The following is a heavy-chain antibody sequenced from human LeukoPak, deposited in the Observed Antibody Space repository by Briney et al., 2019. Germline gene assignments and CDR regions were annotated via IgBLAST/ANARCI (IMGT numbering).Heavy chain of an antibody. CDR3: TRDSSYFYGSGADY. CDR1: GFTFGDYA. Sequence: GGSLRLSCAASGFTFGDYAMSWVRQAPGKGLEWVSGINWVGSGTGYIDSVKGRFTTSRDNTRNSLSLQMNSLRAEDTALYFCTRDSSYFYGSGADYWGQGTLVTVSS. J-gene: IGHJ4*02. V-gene: IGHV3-20*04. CDR2: INWVGSGT. D-gene: IGHD3-10*01.